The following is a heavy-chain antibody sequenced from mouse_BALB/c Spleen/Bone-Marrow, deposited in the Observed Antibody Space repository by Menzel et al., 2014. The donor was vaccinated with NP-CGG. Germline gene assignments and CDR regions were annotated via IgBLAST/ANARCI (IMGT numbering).Heavy chain of an antibody. CDR1: GYTFTSYW. CDR3: AGLRRYFDYVAY. Sequence: VKLVESGAELARPGASVKLSCKASGYTFTSYWMQWVKQRPGQGLEWIGAIYPGDGDTRYTQKFKGKATLTADKSFSIAYMQLSSLASEDTAVYYCAGLRRYFDYVAYWGQGTLVTVSA. D-gene: IGHD2-4*01. CDR2: IYPGDGDT. J-gene: IGHJ3*01. V-gene: IGHV1-87*01.